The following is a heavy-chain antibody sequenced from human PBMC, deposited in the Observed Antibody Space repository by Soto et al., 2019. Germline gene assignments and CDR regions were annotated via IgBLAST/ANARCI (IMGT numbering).Heavy chain of an antibody. J-gene: IGHJ4*02. CDR2: INHSGST. CDR3: ARGSSGLLDY. Sequence: QVPLQQWGAGLLKPSETLSLTCAVYGGSFSGYYWSWIRQPPGKGLEWIGEINHSGSTNYNPSLKSRVTISVDTSKNQFSLKLSSVTAADTAVYYCARGSSGLLDYWGQGTLVTVSS. V-gene: IGHV4-34*01. D-gene: IGHD6-19*01. CDR1: GGSFSGYY.